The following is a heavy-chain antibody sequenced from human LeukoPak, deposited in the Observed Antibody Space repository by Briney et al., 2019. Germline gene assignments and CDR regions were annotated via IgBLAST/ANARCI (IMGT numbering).Heavy chain of an antibody. Sequence: GASVKVSCKASGYTFTSYGISWVRQAPGQGLEWMGWISAYNGNTNYAQKLQGRVTMTTDTSTSTAYMELRSLRSDNTAVYYCARDLGQYYDLFVTDYYYYMDVWGKGTTVTVSS. CDR3: ARDLGQYYDLFVTDYYYYMDV. D-gene: IGHD3-9*01. J-gene: IGHJ6*03. CDR2: ISAYNGNT. CDR1: GYTFTSYG. V-gene: IGHV1-18*01.